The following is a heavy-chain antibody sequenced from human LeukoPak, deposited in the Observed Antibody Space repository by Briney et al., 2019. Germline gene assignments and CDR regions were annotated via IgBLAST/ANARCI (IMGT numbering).Heavy chain of an antibody. J-gene: IGHJ3*02. Sequence: ASVKVSCKASGYTFTSYGISWVRQAPGQGLEWMGWISAYNGNTNYAQKLQGRVTMTTDTSTSTAYMELRSVRSDDTAVYYCARVQYYDSSGYYYYFDIWGQGTMVTVSS. CDR1: GYTFTSYG. CDR2: ISAYNGNT. V-gene: IGHV1-18*01. CDR3: ARVQYYDSSGYYYYFDI. D-gene: IGHD3-22*01.